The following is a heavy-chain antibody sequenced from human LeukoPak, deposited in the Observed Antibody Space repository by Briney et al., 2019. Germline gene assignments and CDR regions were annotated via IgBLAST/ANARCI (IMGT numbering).Heavy chain of an antibody. Sequence: GGSLRLSCAASGFTFSSYGMHWVRQAPGKGLEWVAFIRYDGSNKYYADSVKGRFTISRDNAKNSLYLQMKSLRAEDTAVYYCARDSRVGAMGGFDYWGQGTLVTVSS. J-gene: IGHJ4*02. CDR1: GFTFSSYG. CDR2: IRYDGSNK. V-gene: IGHV3-30*02. CDR3: ARDSRVGAMGGFDY. D-gene: IGHD1-26*01.